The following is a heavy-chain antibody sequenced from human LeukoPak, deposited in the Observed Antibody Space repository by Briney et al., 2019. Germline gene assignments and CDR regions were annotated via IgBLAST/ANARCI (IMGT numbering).Heavy chain of an antibody. CDR1: GGSISSSGYY. D-gene: IGHD6-19*01. J-gene: IGHJ4*02. CDR2: IYYSGST. CDR3: AGIAVAGSLDDY. V-gene: IGHV4-39*01. Sequence: KPSETLSLTCTVSGGSISSSGYYWGWIRQPPGKGLEWIGSIYYSGSTYYNPSLKSRVTISVDTSKNQFSLKLSSVTAADTAVYYCAGIAVAGSLDDYWGQGTLVTVSS.